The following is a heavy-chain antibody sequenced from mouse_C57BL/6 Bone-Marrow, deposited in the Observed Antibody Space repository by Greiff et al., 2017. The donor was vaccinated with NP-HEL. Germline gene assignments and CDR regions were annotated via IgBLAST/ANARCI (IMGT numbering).Heavy chain of an antibody. CDR3: ARNWDYFDY. V-gene: IGHV1-82*01. D-gene: IGHD4-1*01. CDR1: GYAFNSSW. Sequence: QVQLQQSGPELVKPGASVKISCKASGYAFNSSWMNWVKQRPGKGLEWIGRIYPGDGDTNYNGKFKGKATLTADKSSSTAYMQLSSLTSEDSAVYFCARNWDYFDYWGQGTTLTVSS. CDR2: IYPGDGDT. J-gene: IGHJ2*01.